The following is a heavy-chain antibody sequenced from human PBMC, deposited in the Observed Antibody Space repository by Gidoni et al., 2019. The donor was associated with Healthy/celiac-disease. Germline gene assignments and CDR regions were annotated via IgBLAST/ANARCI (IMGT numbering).Heavy chain of an antibody. J-gene: IGHJ4*02. D-gene: IGHD1-26*01. CDR3: ARDSVRWELLSHFDY. Sequence: VQLVQSGAEVETPGASVKVSCKAHGYTFTGYYMHWVRQAPGQGLAWMGRINPNSGGTNYAQKFQGRVTMTRDTSISTAYMELSRLRSDDTAVYYCARDSVRWELLSHFDYWGQGTLVTVSS. CDR2: INPNSGGT. CDR1: GYTFTGYY. V-gene: IGHV1-2*06.